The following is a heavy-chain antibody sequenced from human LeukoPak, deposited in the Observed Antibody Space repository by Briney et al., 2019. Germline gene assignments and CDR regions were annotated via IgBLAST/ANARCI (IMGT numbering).Heavy chain of an antibody. J-gene: IGHJ3*02. V-gene: IGHV1-18*01. CDR2: ISPYNSNT. CDR3: ARKAPVAAGSDAFDI. D-gene: IGHD6-19*01. CDR1: GYTFTTYG. Sequence: ASVEVSCKSSGYTFTTYGISWMRQAPGQSLEWMGWISPYNSNTKYAQKLQGRVTMTTDTSTNTAYMEVRSLRSDDTAVYYCARKAPVAAGSDAFDIWGQGTMVTVSS.